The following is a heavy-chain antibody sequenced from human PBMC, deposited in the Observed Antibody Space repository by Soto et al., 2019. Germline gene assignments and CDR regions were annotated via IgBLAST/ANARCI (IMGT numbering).Heavy chain of an antibody. CDR2: IYTGGYT. V-gene: IGHV3-66*01. Sequence: EVQLVESGGDLVQPGGSLRLSCAASGFTVSNNYMSWVRQAPGKGLEWVSVIYTGGYTNYADSVKGRFTISRDSSKNTLYLQMDSLGAEDTAVYYCAREAIIVIAAPEYYFDYWGQGTLVTVSS. CDR3: AREAIIVIAAPEYYFDY. CDR1: GFTVSNNY. D-gene: IGHD3-22*01. J-gene: IGHJ4*02.